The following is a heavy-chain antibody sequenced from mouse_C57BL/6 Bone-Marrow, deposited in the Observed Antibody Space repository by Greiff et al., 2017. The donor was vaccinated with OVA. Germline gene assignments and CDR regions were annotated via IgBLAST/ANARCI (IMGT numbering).Heavy chain of an antibody. Sequence: QVQLKESGPGLVQPSQSLSITCTVSGFSLTSYGVHWVRQSPGKGLEWLGVIWRGGSTDYNAAFMSRLSITKDNSKSQVFFKMNSLQADDTAIYYCAKNRGGYDYDYFDYWGQGTTLTVSS. D-gene: IGHD2-4*01. CDR1: GFSLTSYG. V-gene: IGHV2-5*01. J-gene: IGHJ2*01. CDR3: AKNRGGYDYDYFDY. CDR2: IWRGGST.